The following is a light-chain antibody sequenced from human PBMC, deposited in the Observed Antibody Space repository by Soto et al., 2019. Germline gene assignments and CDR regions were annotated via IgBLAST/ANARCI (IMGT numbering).Light chain of an antibody. Sequence: DIVMTQTPLSLSVTPGQPASISCKSSQSLLGSDGKTYLSWYLQKPGHPPQLLIFEVSNHFSGVSDRVSGSGSGTDFTLKISRVEDEDVGVYYCMQSVQFPRTFGGGTKVEIK. CDR2: EVS. J-gene: IGKJ4*01. CDR3: MQSVQFPRT. CDR1: QSLLGSDGKTY. V-gene: IGKV2D-29*01.